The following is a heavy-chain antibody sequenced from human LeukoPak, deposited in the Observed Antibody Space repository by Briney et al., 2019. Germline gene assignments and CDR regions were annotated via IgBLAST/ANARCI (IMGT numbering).Heavy chain of an antibody. CDR1: GGSISSNSYY. CDR2: MFHSGRT. CDR3: GKVSPCREGSGSFDY. Sequence: SETLSLTCTVSGGSISSNSYYWGWIRQPPGKGLEWIGNMFHSGRTYYNPSLKSRVTISVDTSKNQFSLKLNSVTAADTAVYYCGKVSPCREGSGSFDYWGQGTLVTVSS. V-gene: IGHV4-39*01. D-gene: IGHD3-10*01. J-gene: IGHJ4*02.